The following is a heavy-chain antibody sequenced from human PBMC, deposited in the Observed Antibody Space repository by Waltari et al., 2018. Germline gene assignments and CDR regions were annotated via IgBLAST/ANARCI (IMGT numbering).Heavy chain of an antibody. Sequence: EVQLVETVAGLILPGGSLSLSCSASVFPASTNYMSWVRQAPGKGLEWGSVIYSGGSTYYADSVKGRFTISRDNSKNTLYLQMNSLRAEDTAVYYCARDSNPSYWGQGTLVTVSS. J-gene: IGHJ4*02. CDR2: IYSGGST. CDR1: VFPASTNY. D-gene: IGHD3-3*02. V-gene: IGHV3-53*02. CDR3: ARDSNPSY.